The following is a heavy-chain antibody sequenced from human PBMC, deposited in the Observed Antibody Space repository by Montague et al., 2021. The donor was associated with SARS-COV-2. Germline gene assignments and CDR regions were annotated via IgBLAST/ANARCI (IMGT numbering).Heavy chain of an antibody. V-gene: IGHV2-70*01. CDR2: IDWDDDK. CDR1: GFSLSTSGMC. D-gene: IGHD3-9*01. Sequence: PALVKPTQTLTLTCTFSGFSLSTSGMCVSWIRQPPGKALEWLALIDWDDDKYYSTSLKTRLNISKDTSTNQVVLTMTNMDPVDTATYYCARIRDYDILTGSYSGFDYWGQGTLVTVSS. J-gene: IGHJ4*02. CDR3: ARIRDYDILTGSYSGFDY.